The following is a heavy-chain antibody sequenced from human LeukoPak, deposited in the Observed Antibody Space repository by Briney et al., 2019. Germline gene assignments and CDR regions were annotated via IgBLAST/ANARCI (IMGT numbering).Heavy chain of an antibody. V-gene: IGHV3-30*18. CDR3: AKHSGGSGSYYNPYYYYYMDV. CDR2: ISYDGSNK. CDR1: GFTFSSYG. J-gene: IGHJ6*03. D-gene: IGHD3-10*01. Sequence: GGSLRLSCAASGFTFSSYGMHWVRQAPGKGLEWVAVISYDGSNKYYADSVKGRFTISRDNSKNTLYLQMNSLRAEDTAVYYCAKHSGGSGSYYNPYYYYYMDVWGKGTTVTVSS.